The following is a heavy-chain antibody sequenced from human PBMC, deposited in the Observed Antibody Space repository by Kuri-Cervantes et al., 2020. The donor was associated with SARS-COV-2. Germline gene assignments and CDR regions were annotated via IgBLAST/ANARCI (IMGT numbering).Heavy chain of an antibody. V-gene: IGHV4-30-4*07. Sequence: LRLSCTVSGGSISSGDCSWSWLRQPPGKGLEWIGYIYYSGSTYYNPSLKSRVTISVDTSKNQFSLNLSSVTAADTAVYYCARGTGDLSRSDYYYYYYMDVWGKGTTVTVSS. CDR1: GGSISSGDCS. D-gene: IGHD7-27*01. CDR3: ARGTGDLSRSDYYYYYYMDV. J-gene: IGHJ6*03. CDR2: IYYSGST.